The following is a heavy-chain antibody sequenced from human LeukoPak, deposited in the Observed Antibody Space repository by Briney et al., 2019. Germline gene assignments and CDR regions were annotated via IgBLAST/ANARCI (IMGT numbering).Heavy chain of an antibody. CDR3: AKFGAYCFDY. V-gene: IGHV4-59*01. Sequence: SETLSLTCTVSGGSISGYYWSWIRQPPGKGLECIGYIHYTGTTHYNPSLKGRLTIAVDTSKNQFSLKLTSVTAADTAVYYCAKFGAYCFDYWGQGTLVTVSS. J-gene: IGHJ4*02. D-gene: IGHD1-26*01. CDR2: IHYTGTT. CDR1: GGSISGYY.